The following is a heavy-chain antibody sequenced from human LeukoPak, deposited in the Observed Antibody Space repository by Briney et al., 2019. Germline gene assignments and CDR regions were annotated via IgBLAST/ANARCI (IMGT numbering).Heavy chain of an antibody. Sequence: ASVKVSCKASGYTFTSYDINWVRQATGQGLEWMGWMNPNSGNTGYAQKFQGRVTITRNTSISTAYMELSSLRSEDTAVYYCARAIAVAGTGYNWFDTWGQGTLVTVSS. CDR2: MNPNSGNT. V-gene: IGHV1-8*03. J-gene: IGHJ5*02. D-gene: IGHD6-19*01. CDR1: GYTFTSYD. CDR3: ARAIAVAGTGYNWFDT.